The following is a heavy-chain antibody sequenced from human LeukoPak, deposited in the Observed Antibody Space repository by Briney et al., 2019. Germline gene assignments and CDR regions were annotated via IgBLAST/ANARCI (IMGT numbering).Heavy chain of an antibody. CDR2: IWYDGSNK. CDR1: GFTFSSYG. J-gene: IGHJ4*02. Sequence: GGSLRLSCAASGFTFSSYGMHWVRQAPGKGLEWVAVIWYDGSNKYYADSVKGRFTISRDNSKNTLYLQMNSLRAEDTAVYYCARAPTYCSSTSCYLDHWGQGTLVTVPS. D-gene: IGHD2-2*01. V-gene: IGHV3-33*01. CDR3: ARAPTYCSSTSCYLDH.